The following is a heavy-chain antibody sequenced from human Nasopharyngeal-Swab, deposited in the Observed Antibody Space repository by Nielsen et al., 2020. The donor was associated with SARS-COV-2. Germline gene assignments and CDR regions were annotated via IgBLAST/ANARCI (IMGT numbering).Heavy chain of an antibody. CDR2: ISSSSSTI. D-gene: IGHD6-19*01. CDR3: ARISSGWYDGY. Sequence: GGSLRLSCAASGFTFSSYSMNWVRQAPGKGLEWVSYISSSSSTIYYADSVKGRFTISRDNAKNSLYLQMNSLRAEDTAVYYCARISSGWYDGYWGQGTLVTVSS. CDR1: GFTFSSYS. J-gene: IGHJ4*02. V-gene: IGHV3-48*01.